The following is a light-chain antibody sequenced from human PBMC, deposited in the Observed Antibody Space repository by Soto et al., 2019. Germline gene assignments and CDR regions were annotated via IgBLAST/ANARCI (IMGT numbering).Light chain of an antibody. CDR2: SNN. Sequence: QSVLTQPPSASGTPGQRVTISCSGSSSNIGSNTVNWYQQLPGTAPKLLIYSNNQRPSGVPDRFSGSKSGTSASLAISGLQSEDEADYYCVAWDDSLNGHNYVFGTGTKVTVL. CDR1: SSNIGSNT. CDR3: VAWDDSLNGHNYV. J-gene: IGLJ1*01. V-gene: IGLV1-44*01.